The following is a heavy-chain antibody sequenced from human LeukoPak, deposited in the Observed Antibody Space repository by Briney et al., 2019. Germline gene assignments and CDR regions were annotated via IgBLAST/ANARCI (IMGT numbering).Heavy chain of an antibody. V-gene: IGHV3-74*01. CDR3: ARGYRIAVAGTAAFDY. CDR2: ISTDGFST. J-gene: IGHJ4*02. Sequence: GGSLRLSCAASGFTFSSYWMHWVRQARGKGLVWVSRISTDGFSTIYADSVKGRFTISRDNAKNTLYLQMNSLRAEDTAVYYCARGYRIAVAGTAAFDYWGQGTLVTVSS. D-gene: IGHD6-13*01. CDR1: GFTFSSYW.